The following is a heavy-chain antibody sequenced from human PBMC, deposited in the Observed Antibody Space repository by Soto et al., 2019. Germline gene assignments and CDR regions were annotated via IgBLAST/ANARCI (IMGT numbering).Heavy chain of an antibody. CDR3: ANGQDNYFYNGMGV. Sequence: SVKVSCKASGGTFSSYTISWVRQAPGQGLEWVGTFIPVVGMAKYGQNFQDRVTITADQSTNTLFMELSSLTFDDTAIYFCANGQDNYFYNGMGVWGQGTTVTVSS. V-gene: IGHV1-69*02. CDR2: FIPVVGMA. J-gene: IGHJ6*02. CDR1: GGTFSSYT.